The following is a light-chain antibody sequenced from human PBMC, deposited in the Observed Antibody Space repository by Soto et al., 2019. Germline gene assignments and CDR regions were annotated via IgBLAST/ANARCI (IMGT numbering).Light chain of an antibody. V-gene: IGLV2-11*01. CDR3: CSYAGTYWV. J-gene: IGLJ3*02. Sequence: QSALTQPRSVSGSPGQSVTISCTGTSNDVGGYNYVSWFQQHPGKVPKLMVYDVSYRPSGVPDRFSGSKSGNTASLTISGLQADDEGDYYCCSYAGTYWVSGGGTKVTVL. CDR2: DVS. CDR1: SNDVGGYNY.